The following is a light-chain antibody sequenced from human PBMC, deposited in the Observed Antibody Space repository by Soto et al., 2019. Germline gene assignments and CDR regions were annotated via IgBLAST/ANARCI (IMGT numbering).Light chain of an antibody. Sequence: DIVMTQSPLSLPVTPGEPASISCRYSQSLLHSNGYNYLDWYLQKPGQPPQLLIYLGSNRASGVPDRFSGSGSGTDFTLKISRVEAEDVGVYYCMQPLQSWTFGQGTKVDIK. CDR1: QSLLHSNGYNY. J-gene: IGKJ1*01. CDR3: MQPLQSWT. CDR2: LGS. V-gene: IGKV2-28*01.